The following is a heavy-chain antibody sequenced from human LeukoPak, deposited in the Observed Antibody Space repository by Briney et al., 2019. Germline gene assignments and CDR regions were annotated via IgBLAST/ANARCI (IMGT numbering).Heavy chain of an antibody. CDR2: VHYSGTT. Sequence: PSETLSLTCTVSDGSITNYDWSWVRQPPGKGLEFIGHVHYSGTTNYNPSLRSRVTISIDTSKQHFFLKLKSVTAADTAVYYCARGTEDSSGYYYWFDPWGQGTLVTVSS. J-gene: IGHJ5*02. CDR1: DGSITNYD. CDR3: ARGTEDSSGYYYWFDP. D-gene: IGHD3-22*01. V-gene: IGHV4-59*01.